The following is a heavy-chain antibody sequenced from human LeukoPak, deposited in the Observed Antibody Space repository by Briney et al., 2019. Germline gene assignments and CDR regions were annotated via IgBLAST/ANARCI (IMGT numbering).Heavy chain of an antibody. CDR3: ARSYSSSWYPQPDDY. V-gene: IGHV3-7*01. J-gene: IGHJ4*02. D-gene: IGHD6-13*01. CDR2: IKQDGSEK. CDR1: GFTFSSYW. Sequence: GGSLRLSCAAAGFTFSSYWMSWVRQAPGKGLEWVANIKQDGSEKYYVDSVKGRFTISRDNAKNSLYLQMNSLRAEDTAVYYCARSYSSSWYPQPDDYWGQGTLVSVSS.